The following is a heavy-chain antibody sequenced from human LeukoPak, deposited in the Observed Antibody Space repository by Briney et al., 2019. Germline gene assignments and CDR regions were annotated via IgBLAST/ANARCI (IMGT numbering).Heavy chain of an antibody. CDR1: GFTFSSYA. J-gene: IGHJ4*02. CDR2: ISYDGSNK. D-gene: IGHD2-8*01. Sequence: GRSLRLSCAASGFTFSSYAMHWVRQAPGKGLEWVAVISYDGSNKYYADSVKGRFTISRDNSKNTLYLQMNSLRAEDTAVYYCARGASDTVLMVYAIDGLDYWGQGTLVTVSS. V-gene: IGHV3-30-3*01. CDR3: ARGASDTVLMVYAIDGLDY.